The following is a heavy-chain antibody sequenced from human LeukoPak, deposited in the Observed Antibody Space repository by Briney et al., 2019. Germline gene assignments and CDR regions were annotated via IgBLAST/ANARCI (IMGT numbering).Heavy chain of an antibody. J-gene: IGHJ3*02. Sequence: PGGSLRLSCAASGFTFSSYSMNWVRQAPGKGLEWVSSISSSSSYIYYADSVKGRFTISRDNAKNSLYLQMNSLRAEDTAVYYCARLGIALAGANNDAFDIWGQGTMVTVSS. CDR1: GFTFSSYS. D-gene: IGHD6-19*01. V-gene: IGHV3-21*01. CDR2: ISSSSSYI. CDR3: ARLGIALAGANNDAFDI.